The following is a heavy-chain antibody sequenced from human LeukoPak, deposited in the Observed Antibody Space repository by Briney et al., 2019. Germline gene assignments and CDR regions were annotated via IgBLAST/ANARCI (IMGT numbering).Heavy chain of an antibody. Sequence: GASVKVSCKTSGYIFTNYDINGVRQATGHGLECMGWMNPENSGTQPAQKFQGRLIMTLDAPAGTAYMELSSLTSDHTAVYYCARFVRQQLPTTDYWGQGTLVTVSS. J-gene: IGHJ4*02. V-gene: IGHV1-8*01. CDR3: ARFVRQQLPTTDY. D-gene: IGHD5-12*01. CDR1: GYIFTNYD. CDR2: MNPENSGT.